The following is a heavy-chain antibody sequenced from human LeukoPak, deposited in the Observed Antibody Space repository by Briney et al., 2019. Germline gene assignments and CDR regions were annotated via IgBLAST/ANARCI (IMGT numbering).Heavy chain of an antibody. CDR2: ISWNSGSI. V-gene: IGHV3-9*03. D-gene: IGHD3-10*01. Sequence: GGSLRLSCAASGFTFDDYAMHWVRQAPGKGLEWVSGISWNSGSIGYADSVKGRFTISRDNSKNTLSLQMNSLRPEDMGVYYCVKDWGRYFASGSSYFDYWGQGALVTVSS. J-gene: IGHJ4*02. CDR1: GFTFDDYA. CDR3: VKDWGRYFASGSSYFDY.